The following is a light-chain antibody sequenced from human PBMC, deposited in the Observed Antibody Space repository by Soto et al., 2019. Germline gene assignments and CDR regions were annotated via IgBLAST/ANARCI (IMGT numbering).Light chain of an antibody. CDR3: QDDGTSHPWT. J-gene: IGKJ1*01. V-gene: IGKV3-20*01. CDR1: QNIRGNE. Sequence: EVVLTQSPGALSLSPGEGVTLSCRASQNIRGNELAWYRQKRGQAPRLLIYCGSSRAEGIPDRFSGRGTGTNFTRTISRLEPEYSAVYYGQDDGTSHPWTFGQGTKLEIK. CDR2: CGS.